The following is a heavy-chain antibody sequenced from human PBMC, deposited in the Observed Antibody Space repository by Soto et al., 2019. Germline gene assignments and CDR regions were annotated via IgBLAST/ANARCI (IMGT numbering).Heavy chain of an antibody. J-gene: IGHJ1*01. CDR3: VKDESITWYRAHFPH. V-gene: IGHV3-9*01. CDR2: INWNSGSI. D-gene: IGHD6-13*01. CDR1: GFTFDDYA. Sequence: EVQLVESGGGLVQPGRSLRLSCAASGFTFDDYAMHWVRQVPGKGLEWVSGINWNSGSIGYGDSVKGRFAISRDNAKNSLHLQMNSLSAEDAACYYCVKDESITWYRAHFPHWGQGTLVTVSS.